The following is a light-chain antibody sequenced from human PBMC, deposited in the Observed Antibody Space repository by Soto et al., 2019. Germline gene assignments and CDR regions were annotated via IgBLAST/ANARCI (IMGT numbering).Light chain of an antibody. CDR2: AAS. CDR3: QQYYSYPGT. J-gene: IGKJ1*01. Sequence: AIRMTQSPSSLSASTGDRVTITCRASQGISSYLAWYQQKPGKAPKLLIYAASTLQSGVPSRVSGSGSGTDFTLNISCLKSEDFATYYCQQYYSYPGTFGQGTKVEIK. CDR1: QGISSY. V-gene: IGKV1-8*01.